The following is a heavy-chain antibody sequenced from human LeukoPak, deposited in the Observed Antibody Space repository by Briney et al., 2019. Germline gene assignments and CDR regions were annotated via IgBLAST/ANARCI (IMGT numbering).Heavy chain of an antibody. CDR1: GGSISSYY. J-gene: IGHJ5*02. Sequence: PSETLSLTCTVSGGSISSYYWSWIRQPPGKGLEWIGYIYYSGSTYYNPSLKSRVTISVDTSKNQFSLKLSSVTAADTAVYYCARSGSYYVDWFDPWGQGTLVTVSS. V-gene: IGHV4-59*06. CDR3: ARSGSYYVDWFDP. CDR2: IYYSGST. D-gene: IGHD1-26*01.